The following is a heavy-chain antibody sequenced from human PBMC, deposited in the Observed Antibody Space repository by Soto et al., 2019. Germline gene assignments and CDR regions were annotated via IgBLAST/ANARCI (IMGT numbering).Heavy chain of an antibody. CDR2: MSSDGSKI. Sequence: QVQLVESGGGAVQPGESLRLSCVASGFDFTYYAMHWVRQAPGKGLESVAVMSSDGSKIHHTDSVKGRFTISRVNSKNTLYLQMNSLRKEDTAVYFCAKDEGVGGTLGLFDYWGQGTLVSVSS. CDR3: AKDEGVGGTLGLFDY. CDR1: GFDFTYYA. V-gene: IGHV3-30*18. J-gene: IGHJ4*02. D-gene: IGHD1-26*01.